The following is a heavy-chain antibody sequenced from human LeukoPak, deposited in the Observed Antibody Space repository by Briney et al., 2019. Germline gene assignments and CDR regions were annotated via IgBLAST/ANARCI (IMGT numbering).Heavy chain of an antibody. Sequence: PGGSLRLSCAASGFTFSNYAMHWVRQAPGKGLEWGSLISSDGTYEYYADSVKGRFTISRDNSKNTLYLQLNSLRAEDTAVYYWARDSTYYYDSGSSGPHYFDNWGQGTLVTVSS. J-gene: IGHJ4*02. CDR2: ISSDGTYE. CDR1: GFTFSNYA. D-gene: IGHD3-10*01. V-gene: IGHV3-30*01. CDR3: ARDSTYYYDSGSSGPHYFDN.